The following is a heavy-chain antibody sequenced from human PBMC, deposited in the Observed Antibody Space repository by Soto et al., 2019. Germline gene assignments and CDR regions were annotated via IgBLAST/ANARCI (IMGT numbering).Heavy chain of an antibody. V-gene: IGHV4-30-4*01. D-gene: IGHD6-6*01. CDR1: GGSIKSSDYH. J-gene: IGHJ4*02. Sequence: SETLALTCSVSGGSIKSSDYHWSWPRQSPAKGLEWMGYIHNSVSCFDNPSLRGRVTVTLDTSRSQFSLTLASVTAADTAVYYCVREERIAAPQLDYWGQGLPVTVSS. CDR3: VREERIAAPQLDY. CDR2: IHNSVSC.